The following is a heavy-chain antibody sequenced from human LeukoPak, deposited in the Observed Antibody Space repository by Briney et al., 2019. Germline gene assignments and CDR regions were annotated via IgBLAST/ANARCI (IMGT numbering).Heavy chain of an antibody. J-gene: IGHJ4*02. V-gene: IGHV3-21*01. CDR2: TSSSSSYI. D-gene: IGHD5-18*01. CDR3: ARAGDVDTAMVFQYFDY. CDR1: GFTFSSYS. Sequence: GGSLRLSCAASGFTFSSYSMNWVRQAPGKGLEWVSSTSSSSSYIYYADSVKGRFTISRDNAKNSLYLQMNSLRAEDTAVYYCARAGDVDTAMVFQYFDYWGQGALVTVSS.